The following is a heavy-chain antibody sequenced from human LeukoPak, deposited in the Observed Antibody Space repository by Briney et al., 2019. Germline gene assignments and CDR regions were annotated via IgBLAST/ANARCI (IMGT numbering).Heavy chain of an antibody. CDR2: INPNSGGT. V-gene: IGHV1-2*02. J-gene: IGHJ4*02. Sequence: ASVKVSCKASGYTFTGYYMHWVRQAPGQGLEWMGWINPNSGGTNYAQKFQGRVTMTRDTSISTAYMELSRLGSDDTAVYYCARVEMATTRGLHYWGQGTLVTVSS. D-gene: IGHD5-24*01. CDR3: ARVEMATTRGLHY. CDR1: GYTFTGYY.